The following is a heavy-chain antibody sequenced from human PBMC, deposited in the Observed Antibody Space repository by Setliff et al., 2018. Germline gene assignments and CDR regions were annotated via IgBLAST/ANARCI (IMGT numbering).Heavy chain of an antibody. J-gene: IGHJ4*02. CDR1: GDSISSGNW. CDR2: INHSGNT. Sequence: SETLSLTCAVSGDSISSGNWWSWVRQPPEKGLEWIGEINHSGNTNYNPSLKSRVTISVDKSTNQFSLKLNSVTAADTAVYYCARDRGSNNSPEDFDYWGLGTLVTVSS. V-gene: IGHV4-4*02. D-gene: IGHD1-1*01. CDR3: ARDRGSNNSPEDFDY.